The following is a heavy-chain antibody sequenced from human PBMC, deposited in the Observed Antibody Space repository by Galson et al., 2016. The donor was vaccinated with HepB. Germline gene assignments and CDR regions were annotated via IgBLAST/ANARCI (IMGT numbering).Heavy chain of an antibody. D-gene: IGHD5-18*01. V-gene: IGHV3-53*01. CDR3: ARDRDTVMDPEGMDV. J-gene: IGHJ6*02. CDR1: GFTVSGTY. CDR2: ISSDGTT. Sequence: SLRLSCAASGFTVSGTYMNWVRQAPGKGLDWVSVISSDGTTYYADSVKGRFTISRDNSKNTLYLQMHSLRAEDTAVYFCARDRDTVMDPEGMDVWGQGTTVTVSS.